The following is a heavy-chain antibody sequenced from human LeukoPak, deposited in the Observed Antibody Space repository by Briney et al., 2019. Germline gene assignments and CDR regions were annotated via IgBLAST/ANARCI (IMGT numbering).Heavy chain of an antibody. V-gene: IGHV1-69*05. CDR2: IIPIFGTA. CDR3: ARDNGYCSGGSCYLLDY. Sequence: ASVKVSXKASGGTFSSYAISWMRQAHGQGLEWIGGIIPIFGTANYAQKFQGRVTITTDESTSTAYMELSSLRSEDTAVYYCARDNGYCSGGSCYLLDYWGQGTLVTVSS. CDR1: GGTFSSYA. J-gene: IGHJ4*02. D-gene: IGHD2-15*01.